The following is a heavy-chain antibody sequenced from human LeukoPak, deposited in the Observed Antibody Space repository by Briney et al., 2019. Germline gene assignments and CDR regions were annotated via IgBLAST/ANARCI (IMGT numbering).Heavy chain of an antibody. CDR3: ARSHQGDQVDF. CDR2: IHHSGST. D-gene: IGHD3-10*01. J-gene: IGHJ4*02. V-gene: IGHV4-59*12. Sequence: PSETLSLTCTVSGGSISSYYWSWIRQPSGKGLEWIGYIHHSGSTYYNPSLESRVTISVDRSKSQFSLKLSSVTAADTAVYYCARSHQGDQVDFWGQGTLVTVSS. CDR1: GGSISSYY.